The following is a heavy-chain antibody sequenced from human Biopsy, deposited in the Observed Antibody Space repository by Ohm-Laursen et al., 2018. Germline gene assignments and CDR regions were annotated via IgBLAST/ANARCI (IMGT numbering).Heavy chain of an antibody. J-gene: IGHJ4*02. CDR2: IYYSGST. CDR3: ARQEFATSPLDY. D-gene: IGHD3-10*01. V-gene: IGHV4-39*01. Sequence: GTLSLTCTVTGGSISRSSYYWDWIRQPPGEGLEWIGSIYYSGSTYYNPSLKSRVTISADRSKNQFSLKLTSVTAADTAMYYCARQEFATSPLDYWGQGSLVTVSS. CDR1: GGSISRSSYY.